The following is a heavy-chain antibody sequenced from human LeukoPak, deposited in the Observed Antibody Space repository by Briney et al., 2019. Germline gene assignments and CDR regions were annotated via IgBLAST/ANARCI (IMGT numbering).Heavy chain of an antibody. V-gene: IGHV1-2*06. J-gene: IGHJ4*02. D-gene: IGHD1-26*01. CDR2: INPNNGGT. CDR1: GYTFTGYY. Sequence: GASVTVSFTASGYTFTGYYMHWVRQAPGQGLEWMGRINPNNGGTNYAQKFQGRVTMTRDTSISTAYMELSRLRSDDTAVYYCARGLNSGTYSLGYWGQGTLVTVSS. CDR3: ARGLNSGTYSLGY.